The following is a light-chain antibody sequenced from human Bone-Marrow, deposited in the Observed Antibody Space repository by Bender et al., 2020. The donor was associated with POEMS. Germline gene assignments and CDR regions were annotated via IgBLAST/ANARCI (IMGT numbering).Light chain of an antibody. CDR2: NDD. CDR3: SSYTGSDSVL. V-gene: IGLV1-44*01. CDR1: RSNIGING. Sequence: QYGLTQPPSASGTPGQKVTISCSGSRSNIGINGVSWYQQFPGTAPKMIIYNDDQRPSGVPDRFSGSKSGTSASLAVSGLQADDEADYFCSSYTGSDSVLFGGGTKLTVL. J-gene: IGLJ2*01.